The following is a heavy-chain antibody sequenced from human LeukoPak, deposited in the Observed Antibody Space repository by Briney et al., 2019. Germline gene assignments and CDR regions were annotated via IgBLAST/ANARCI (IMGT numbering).Heavy chain of an antibody. CDR1: GYTFTSYG. CDR2: ISGYNDNT. J-gene: IGHJ4*02. CDR3: ARGHDYGDVVVFDY. V-gene: IGHV1-18*01. Sequence: ASVKVSCKASGYTFTSYGIIWVRQAPGQGLEWMGWISGYNDNTKYAQKLQGRVTMTTDTSTSTAYMELRSLRSDDTAVYYCARGHDYGDVVVFDYWGQGTLVTVSS. D-gene: IGHD4-17*01.